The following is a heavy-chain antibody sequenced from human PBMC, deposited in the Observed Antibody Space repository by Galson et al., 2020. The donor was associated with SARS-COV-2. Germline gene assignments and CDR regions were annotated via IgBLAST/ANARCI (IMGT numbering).Heavy chain of an antibody. J-gene: IGHJ6*03. CDR2: IIPIFGTA. D-gene: IGHD2-2*03. CDR3: ARDRGYCSSTSCSPGSKCYFYMDV. V-gene: IGHV1-69*13. Sequence: SVKVSCKASGGTFSSYAISWVRQAPGQGLEWMGGIIPIFGTANYAQKFQGRVTITADESTSTAYMELSSLRSEDTAVYYCARDRGYCSSTSCSPGSKCYFYMDVWGKGNTVTVSS. CDR1: GGTFSSYA.